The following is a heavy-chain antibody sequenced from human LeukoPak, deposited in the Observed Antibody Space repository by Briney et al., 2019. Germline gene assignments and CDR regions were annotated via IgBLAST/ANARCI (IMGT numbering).Heavy chain of an antibody. CDR3: ARGSNVLDY. V-gene: IGHV3-30*01. J-gene: IGHJ4*02. CDR1: GFTFSSYT. CDR2: ISYDGNNK. Sequence: PGRSLRPSCAASGFTFSSYTVHWVRQAPGKGLEWVSVISYDGNNKYYADSVKGRFTISRDNSKNTLFLQMNGLRAEDTAVYYCARGSNVLDYWGQGTLVTVSS.